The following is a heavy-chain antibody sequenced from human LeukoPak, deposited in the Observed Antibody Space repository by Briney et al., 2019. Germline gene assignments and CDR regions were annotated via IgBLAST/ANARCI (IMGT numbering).Heavy chain of an antibody. V-gene: IGHV3-23*01. Sequence: GGSLRLSCAASGFTFSSYAMSWVRQAPEKGLEWVSGISGAGGSTYYADSVKGRFTISRDNSKDTLYLQMNGLRAEDTAVYFCAKQSAGSAAWYSLHYDFWGQGTLVTVSS. CDR2: ISGAGGST. J-gene: IGHJ4*02. CDR1: GFTFSSYA. CDR3: AKQSAGSAAWYSLHYDF. D-gene: IGHD6-13*01.